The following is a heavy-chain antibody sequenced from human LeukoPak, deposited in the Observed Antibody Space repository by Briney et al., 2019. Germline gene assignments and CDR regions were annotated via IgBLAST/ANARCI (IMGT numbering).Heavy chain of an antibody. J-gene: IGHJ4*02. CDR2: IYYSGST. V-gene: IGHV4-59*12. CDR3: ARGVDYYGV. CDR1: GGSISSYY. D-gene: IGHD3-10*01. Sequence: SETVSLTCTVSGGSISSYYWSWIRQPPGKGLEWIGYIYYSGSTNYNPSLKSRVTISVDTSKNQFSLKLSSVTAADTAVYYCARGVDYYGVWGQGTLVTVSS.